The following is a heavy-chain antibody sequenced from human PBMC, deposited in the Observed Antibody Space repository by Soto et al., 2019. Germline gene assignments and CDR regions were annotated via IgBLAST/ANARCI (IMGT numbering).Heavy chain of an antibody. D-gene: IGHD2-2*01. CDR2: ISVYNGDT. CDR1: GYSFSRYG. CDR3: ASTQGSGYCSSASCRNGMDV. Sequence: QVQLVQSGAEVKKPGASVKVSCKASGYSFSRYGVTWVRQAPGQGLEWMGLISVYNGDTNYAQNFQDRVTMTTDTSTKTAYMDLRSLRFDDTAVYYCASTQGSGYCSSASCRNGMDVWGQGTTVTVSS. V-gene: IGHV1-18*01. J-gene: IGHJ6*02.